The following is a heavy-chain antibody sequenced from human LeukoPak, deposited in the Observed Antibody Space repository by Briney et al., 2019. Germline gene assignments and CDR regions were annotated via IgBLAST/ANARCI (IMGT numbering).Heavy chain of an antibody. D-gene: IGHD3-10*01. CDR2: IRGDGYDT. Sequence: GGSLRLSCAASGFTFSDFWMHWVRQTPGKGLVWVSRIRGDGYDTNYADSVEGRFTISRDNAKHTLYLQMNSLRADDTAVYYCASDRVLGSGSLDNWGQGTLVTVSS. V-gene: IGHV3-74*01. CDR1: GFTFSDFW. CDR3: ASDRVLGSGSLDN. J-gene: IGHJ4*02.